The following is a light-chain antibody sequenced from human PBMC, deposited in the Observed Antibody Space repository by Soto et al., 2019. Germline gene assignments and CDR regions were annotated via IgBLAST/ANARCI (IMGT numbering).Light chain of an antibody. CDR2: GAS. CDR3: QQYNNWPLT. Sequence: EIEMTQSPATLSVSPGEGATVSCKASPSVSSNLAWYQQKPGQAPRLLIYGASTRATGIPARFSGSGSGAEFTLTISSLHSEDFAVYYCQQYNNWPLTFGGGTKVDIK. CDR1: PSVSSN. V-gene: IGKV3D-15*01. J-gene: IGKJ4*01.